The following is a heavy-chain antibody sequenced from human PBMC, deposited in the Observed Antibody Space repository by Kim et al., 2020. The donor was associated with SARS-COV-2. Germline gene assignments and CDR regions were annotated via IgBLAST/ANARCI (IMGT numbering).Heavy chain of an antibody. CDR2: INHSGST. CDR3: ATTSSWYRGLDY. CDR1: GGSFSGYY. J-gene: IGHJ4*02. V-gene: IGHV4-34*01. Sequence: SETLSLTCAVYGGSFSGYYWSWIRQPPGKGLEWIGEINHSGSTNYNPSLKSRVTISVDTSKNQFSLKLSSVTAADTAVYYCATTSSWYRGLDYWGQGTLV. D-gene: IGHD6-13*01.